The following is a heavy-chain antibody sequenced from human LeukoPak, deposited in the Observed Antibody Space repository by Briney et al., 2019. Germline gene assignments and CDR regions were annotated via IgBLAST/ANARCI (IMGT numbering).Heavy chain of an antibody. CDR1: GFPFSGSG. V-gene: IGHV3-33*01. CDR3: ARGYDYGGKIGWDLFDY. Sequence: GSSLRLSCAASGFPFSGSGMHWVRQAPGKGLEWVAVIWYDGSHQYYADSVKGRFTISRDNAKNSLYLQMNSLRAEDTAVYYCARGYDYGGKIGWDLFDYWGQGTLVTVSS. D-gene: IGHD4-23*01. J-gene: IGHJ4*02. CDR2: IWYDGSHQ.